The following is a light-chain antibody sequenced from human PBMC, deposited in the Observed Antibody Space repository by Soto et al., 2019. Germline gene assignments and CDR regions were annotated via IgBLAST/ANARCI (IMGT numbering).Light chain of an antibody. CDR1: QSVGNK. CDR2: DAS. J-gene: IGKJ5*01. V-gene: IGKV3-15*01. Sequence: EIVMTQSPAALSVSPGERATLSCRASQSVGNKLAWYQQRPGRAPRLLIYDASTRATGVPARFSGSGSGTDFTLTISRLEPEDVAVYYCQQYVSAPITLGQGTRLEIK. CDR3: QQYVSAPIT.